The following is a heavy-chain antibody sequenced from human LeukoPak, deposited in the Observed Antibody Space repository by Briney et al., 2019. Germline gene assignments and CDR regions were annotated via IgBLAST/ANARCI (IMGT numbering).Heavy chain of an antibody. V-gene: IGHV3-23*01. CDR2: ISGSSSST. Sequence: GGSLRLSCAASGFTFSSYVMSWVRQAPGKGLEWVSSISGSSSSTYYADSVKGRFTISRDNSKNTLYLQMNSLRAEDTAAYYCATRGDSSGYYVYWGQGTLVTVSS. J-gene: IGHJ4*02. CDR3: ATRGDSSGYYVY. D-gene: IGHD3-22*01. CDR1: GFTFSSYV.